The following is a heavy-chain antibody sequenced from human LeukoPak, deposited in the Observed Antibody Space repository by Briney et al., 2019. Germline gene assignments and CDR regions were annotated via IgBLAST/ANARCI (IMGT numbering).Heavy chain of an antibody. Sequence: SVKVSCKASGGTFSSYTISWVRQAPGQGLEWMGGIIPIFGTANYAQKFQGRVTITADESTSTAYMELSSLRSDDTAVYYCATSESGRSGDWFAPWGQGTLVTVSS. J-gene: IGHJ5*02. CDR1: GGTFSSYT. D-gene: IGHD3-10*01. V-gene: IGHV1-69*13. CDR3: ATSESGRSGDWFAP. CDR2: IIPIFGTA.